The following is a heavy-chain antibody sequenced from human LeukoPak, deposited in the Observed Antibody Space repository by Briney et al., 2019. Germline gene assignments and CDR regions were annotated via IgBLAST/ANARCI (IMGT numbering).Heavy chain of an antibody. V-gene: IGHV4-34*01. CDR3: ARVLSREYFDY. CDR1: GGSFSGYY. D-gene: IGHD1-26*01. J-gene: IGHJ4*02. Sequence: SETLSLTCAVYGGSFSGYYWSWIRQPPGKGLEWIGEINHSGSTNYNPSLKSRVTISVDRSKNQFSLKLSSVTAADTAVYYCARVLSREYFDYWGQGTLVTVSS. CDR2: INHSGST.